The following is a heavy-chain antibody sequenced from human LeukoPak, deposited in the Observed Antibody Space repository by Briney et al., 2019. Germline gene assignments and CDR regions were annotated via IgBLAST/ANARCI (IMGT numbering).Heavy chain of an antibody. CDR3: ARDLNDLLQNYRSTWYPADY. Sequence: GGSLRLSCAASGFTFSTYWMNWVRQAPGKGLVWVSRVNNDGSSTSYADSVKGRFTISRDNIKNTLYLQMNSLRAEDTAVYYCARDLNDLLQNYRSTWYPADYWGQGTLVTVSS. V-gene: IGHV3-74*01. CDR2: VNNDGSST. CDR1: GFTFSTYW. J-gene: IGHJ4*02. D-gene: IGHD6-13*01.